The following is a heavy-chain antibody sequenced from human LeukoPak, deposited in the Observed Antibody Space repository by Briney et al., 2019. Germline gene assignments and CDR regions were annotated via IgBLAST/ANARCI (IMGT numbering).Heavy chain of an antibody. CDR3: ARSGGYSSNWYPSYYYMDV. Sequence: GSLRLSCAASGFTFSSYWMSWVHQPPGKGLEWIGEINHSGSTNYNPSLKSRVTISVDTSKNQFSLKLSSVTAADTAVYYCARSGGYSSNWYPSYYYMDVWGKGTTVTVSS. CDR2: INHSGST. D-gene: IGHD6-13*01. CDR1: GFTFSSYW. J-gene: IGHJ6*03. V-gene: IGHV4-34*01.